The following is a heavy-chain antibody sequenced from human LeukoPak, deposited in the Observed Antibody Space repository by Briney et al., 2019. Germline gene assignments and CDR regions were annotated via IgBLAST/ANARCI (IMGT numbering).Heavy chain of an antibody. J-gene: IGHJ4*02. CDR3: ARDQAGYWSSYFDY. CDR2: MNPNSGNT. V-gene: IGHV1-8*01. CDR1: GYTFTSYD. D-gene: IGHD3-9*01. Sequence: ASVKVSCKASGYTFTSYDINWVRQATGQGLEWMGWMNPNSGNTGYAQKFQGRVTMTRNTSISTAYMELSSLRSEDTAVYYCARDQAGYWSSYFDYWGQGTLVTVSS.